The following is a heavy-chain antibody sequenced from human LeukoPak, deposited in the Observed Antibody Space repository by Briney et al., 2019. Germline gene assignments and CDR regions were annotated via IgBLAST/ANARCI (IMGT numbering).Heavy chain of an antibody. CDR3: ARTNDPAYSSSWYSSYYYGMDV. CDR2: VHDSGNT. J-gene: IGHJ6*02. CDR1: GGSINNFY. D-gene: IGHD6-13*01. Sequence: SETLSLTCIVSGGSINNFYWNWIRQPAGKGLEWIGRVHDSGNTNYNPSLKSRVTISVDTSKNQFSLKLSSVTAADTAVYYCARTNDPAYSSSWYSSYYYGMDVWGQGTTVTVSS. V-gene: IGHV4-4*07.